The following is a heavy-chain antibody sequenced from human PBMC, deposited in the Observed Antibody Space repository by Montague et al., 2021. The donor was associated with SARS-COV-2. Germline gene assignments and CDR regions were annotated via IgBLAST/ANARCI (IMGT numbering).Heavy chain of an antibody. CDR1: GYSFTSYW. Sequence: QSGAEVKKPGESLQISCKGSGYSFTSYWISWVRQMPGKGLEWMGRIDPSDSYTNYSPSFQGHVTISADKSISTAYLQWSSLKASDTAMYYCARHGGDILTGYYKFWWFDPWGQGTLVTVSS. D-gene: IGHD3-9*01. CDR3: ARHGGDILTGYYKFWWFDP. V-gene: IGHV5-10-1*01. CDR2: IDPSDSYT. J-gene: IGHJ5*02.